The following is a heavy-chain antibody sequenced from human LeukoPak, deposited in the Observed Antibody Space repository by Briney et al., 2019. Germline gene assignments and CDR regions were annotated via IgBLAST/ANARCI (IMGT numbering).Heavy chain of an antibody. CDR1: GFTVSSNY. Sequence: GGSLRLSCAASGFTVSSNYMSWVRQAPGKGLEWVSVIYSGGSTYYADSVKGRFTISRDNSKNTLYLQMNSLRAEDRAVYYCAVEVATEYYFDYWGQGTLVTVSS. D-gene: IGHD5-12*01. CDR2: IYSGGST. J-gene: IGHJ4*02. CDR3: AVEVATEYYFDY. V-gene: IGHV3-66*02.